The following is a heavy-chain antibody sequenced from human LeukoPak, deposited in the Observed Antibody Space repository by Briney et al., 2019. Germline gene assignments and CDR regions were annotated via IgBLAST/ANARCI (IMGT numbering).Heavy chain of an antibody. CDR1: GYTFINYY. CDR2: INHKSGGT. V-gene: IGHV1-2*02. D-gene: IGHD1-26*01. CDR3: ARDSGLGPTWHPFDH. J-gene: IGHJ4*02. Sequence: SVMDTSKASGYTFINYYRNGWRQAPGEKLEGRGGINHKSGGTNYAQKLRRRVTMPRDTSISTPYMELSGLRSEDTAVYYCARDSGLGPTWHPFDHWGQGTPVTVSS.